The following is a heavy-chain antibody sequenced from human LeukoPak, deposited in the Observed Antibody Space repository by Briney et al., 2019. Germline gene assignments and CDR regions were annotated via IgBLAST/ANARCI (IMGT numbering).Heavy chain of an antibody. CDR2: INTNTGNP. CDR3: ARSNNDGDYLGVGFDY. CDR1: GYTFTTYA. V-gene: IGHV7-4-1*02. J-gene: IGHJ4*02. D-gene: IGHD4-17*01. Sequence: GASVTVSCKTSGYTFTTYAINWVRQAPGQGLEWMGWINTNTGNPTYAQGFTGRFVFSLETSVSTTYLQISSLKAEDTAIYYCARSNNDGDYLGVGFDYWGQGALVTVSS.